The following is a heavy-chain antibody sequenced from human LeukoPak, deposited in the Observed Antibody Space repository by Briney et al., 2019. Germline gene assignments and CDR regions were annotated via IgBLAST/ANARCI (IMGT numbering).Heavy chain of an antibody. J-gene: IGHJ6*02. CDR2: IYGGGGT. D-gene: IGHD3-10*01. V-gene: IGHV3-53*01. CDR1: GFAVSSNY. Sequence: GGSLRLSCAASGFAVSSNYMSWVRQAPGKGLEWVSVIYGGGGTHYADSVKGRFTISRDSSRNTLFLHMNNLRAEDTAMYYCATGFYVSGSFRSLTYTLDVWGQGTTVTVSS. CDR3: ATGFYVSGSFRSLTYTLDV.